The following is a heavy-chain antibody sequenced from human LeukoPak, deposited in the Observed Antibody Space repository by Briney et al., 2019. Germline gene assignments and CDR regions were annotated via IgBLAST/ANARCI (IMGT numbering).Heavy chain of an antibody. Sequence: SVKVSCKASGGTFSSYAISWVRQAPGQGLEWMGGIIPIFGTANYAQKFQGRVTITADESTSTAYMELSSLRSEDTAVYYCARGTINFGVVTGRCDPWGQGTLVTVSS. V-gene: IGHV1-69*13. J-gene: IGHJ5*02. CDR3: ARGTINFGVVTGRCDP. D-gene: IGHD3-3*01. CDR2: IIPIFGTA. CDR1: GGTFSSYA.